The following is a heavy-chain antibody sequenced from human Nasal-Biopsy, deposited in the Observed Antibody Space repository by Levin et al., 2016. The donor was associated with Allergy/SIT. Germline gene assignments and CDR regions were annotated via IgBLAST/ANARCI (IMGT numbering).Heavy chain of an antibody. CDR2: ISPGGTGV. V-gene: IGHV3-48*01. D-gene: IGHD3-16*01. J-gene: IGHJ4*02. CDR3: ARDLNWAFDY. Sequence: GESLKISCVASGFTFSDYPMNWVRQAPGQGLELISHISPGGTGVEYADSVKGRFTVSRDNAKNSLFLQMNSLTVEDTAVFYCARDLNWAFDYWGQGSQVTVSS. CDR1: GFTFSDYP.